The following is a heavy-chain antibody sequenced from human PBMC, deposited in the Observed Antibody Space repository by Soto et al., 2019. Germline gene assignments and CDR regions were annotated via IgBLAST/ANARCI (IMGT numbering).Heavy chain of an antibody. J-gene: IGHJ6*02. CDR1: GYTLTELS. D-gene: IGHD1-7*01. CDR3: ATGGALGTTRPEGHYYGMDV. Sequence: ASVKVSCKVSGYTLTELSMHWVRQAPGKGLEWMGGFDPEDGETIYAQKFQGRVTMTEDTSTDTAYMELSSLRSEDTAVYYCATGGALGTTRPEGHYYGMDVWGQGTTVTVSS. CDR2: FDPEDGET. V-gene: IGHV1-24*01.